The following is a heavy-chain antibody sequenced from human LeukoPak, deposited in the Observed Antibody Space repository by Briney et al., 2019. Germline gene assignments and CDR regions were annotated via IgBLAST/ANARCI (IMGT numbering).Heavy chain of an antibody. V-gene: IGHV4-61*01. CDR2: IYYSGST. CDR1: GGSVSSGSYY. CDR3: AREGCSGGSCYPYLLDY. Sequence: SETLSHTCTVSGGSVSSGSYYWSWIRQPPGKGLEWIGYIYYSGSTNYNPSLKSRVTISVDTSKNQFSLKLSSVTAADMAVYYRAREGCSGGSCYPYLLDYWGQGTLVTVSS. D-gene: IGHD2-15*01. J-gene: IGHJ4*02.